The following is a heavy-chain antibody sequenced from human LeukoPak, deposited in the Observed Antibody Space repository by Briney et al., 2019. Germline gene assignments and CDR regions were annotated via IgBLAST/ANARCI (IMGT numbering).Heavy chain of an antibody. CDR2: IYYTGST. CDR3: GRDIISYDRRGNYSD. V-gene: IGHV4-61*01. D-gene: IGHD3-22*01. CDR1: GGSVSNGNYY. J-gene: IGHJ1*01. Sequence: SETLSLTCTVSGGSVSNGNYYWRWLRQPPGKALEWIGYIYYTGSTSYNPSLEGRVTISLDTSKNQFSLKLSSVTAADTAVYYCGRDIISYDRRGNYSDWGKGPLVTVSS.